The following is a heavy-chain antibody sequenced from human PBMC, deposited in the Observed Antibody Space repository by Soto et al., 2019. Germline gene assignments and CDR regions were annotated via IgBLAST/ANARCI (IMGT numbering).Heavy chain of an antibody. CDR1: GFTFSSYS. J-gene: IGHJ4*02. CDR3: ARDSYGDYTGGTDY. V-gene: IGHV3-21*01. CDR2: ISSSSSYI. D-gene: IGHD4-17*01. Sequence: GGSLRLSCAASGFTFSSYSMNWVRQAPGKGLEWVSSISSSSSYIYYADSVKGRFTISRDNAKNSLYLQMNSLRAEDTAVYYCARDSYGDYTGGTDYWGQGTLVTVSS.